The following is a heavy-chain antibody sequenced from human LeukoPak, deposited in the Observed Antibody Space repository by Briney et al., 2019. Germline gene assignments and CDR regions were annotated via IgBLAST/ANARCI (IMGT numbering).Heavy chain of an antibody. Sequence: SETLSLTCTVSGGSLSGYYWSWIRQPAGKGLEWIGRICTSGTTDYNPSLKSRVTMSVDTSKNQFSLKLSSVTAADTAVYYCARNRRSYDSSGYQNYFAYWGQGTLVIVSS. CDR3: ARNRRSYDSSGYQNYFAY. CDR2: ICTSGTT. V-gene: IGHV4-4*07. D-gene: IGHD3-22*01. CDR1: GGSLSGYY. J-gene: IGHJ4*02.